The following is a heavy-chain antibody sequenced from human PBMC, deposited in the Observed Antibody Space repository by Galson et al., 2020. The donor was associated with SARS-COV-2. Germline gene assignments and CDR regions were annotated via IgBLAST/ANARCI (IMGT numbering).Heavy chain of an antibody. CDR2: IWYAGRNQ. CDR3: ARAFNPPDKWGGTLGNGLDV. J-gene: IGHJ6*02. CDR1: GFSLSSYG. D-gene: IGHD7-27*01. Sequence: GESLKISCEASGFSLSSYGMHWVRQAPGKGLEWVALIWYAGRNQYYADPVKGRFTISRDNAKNTLYLQMNSLTADDTAVYYCARAFNPPDKWGGTLGNGLDVWGQGTTVTVS. V-gene: IGHV3-33*01.